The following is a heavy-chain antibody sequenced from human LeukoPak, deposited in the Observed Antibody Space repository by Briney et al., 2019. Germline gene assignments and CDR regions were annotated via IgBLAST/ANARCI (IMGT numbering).Heavy chain of an antibody. D-gene: IGHD6-13*01. CDR3: ARAEGGIAAAGTLAFDI. V-gene: IGHV4-30-4*01. CDR1: GGSISSGDYY. J-gene: IGHJ3*02. CDR2: IYYSGST. Sequence: SQTLSLTCTVSGGSISSGDYYWSWIRQPPGKGLEWIGYIYYSGSTYYNPSLKSRVTISVDTSKNQFSLKLSSVTAADAAVYYCARAEGGIAAAGTLAFDIWGQGTMVTVSS.